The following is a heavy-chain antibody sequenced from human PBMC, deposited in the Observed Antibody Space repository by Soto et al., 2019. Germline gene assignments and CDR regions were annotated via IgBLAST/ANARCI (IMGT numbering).Heavy chain of an antibody. J-gene: IGHJ4*02. CDR1: GFTFSSYS. V-gene: IGHV3-21*01. D-gene: IGHD6-19*01. Sequence: GGSLRLSCAASGFTFSSYSMNWVRQAPGKGLEWVSSISSSSSYIYYADSVKGRFTISRDNAKNSLYLQMNSLRAEDTAVYYCAREGRAVAGEFDYWGQGTLVTV. CDR3: AREGRAVAGEFDY. CDR2: ISSSSSYI.